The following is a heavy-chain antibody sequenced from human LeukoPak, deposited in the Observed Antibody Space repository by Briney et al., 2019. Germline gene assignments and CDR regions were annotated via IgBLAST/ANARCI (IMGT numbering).Heavy chain of an antibody. J-gene: IGHJ3*02. CDR1: GDTFTNYY. CDR3: AKDARGAAAADDPFDI. V-gene: IGHV1-2*06. D-gene: IGHD6-13*01. Sequence: ASVKVSCKAPGDTFTNYYIHWVRQAPGQGLEWMGRINPSSGDTNYAQNFQGRVTMTRDTSISTAYMELSRLRSDDTAVYYCAKDARGAAAADDPFDIWGQGTMVTVSS. CDR2: INPSSGDT.